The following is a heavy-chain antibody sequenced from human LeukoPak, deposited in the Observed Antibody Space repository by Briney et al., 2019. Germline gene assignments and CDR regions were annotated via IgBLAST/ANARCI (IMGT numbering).Heavy chain of an antibody. D-gene: IGHD5-12*01. CDR1: GFTFSSYG. V-gene: IGHV3-30*18. CDR3: AKDHIGATIENDY. Sequence: PGRSLRLSCAASGFTFSSYGMHWVRQAPGKGLEWVAVISYDGSNKYYADSVKGRFTISRDNSKNTLYLQMNSLRAEDTAVYYCAKDHIGATIENDYWGQGTLVTVSS. CDR2: ISYDGSNK. J-gene: IGHJ4*02.